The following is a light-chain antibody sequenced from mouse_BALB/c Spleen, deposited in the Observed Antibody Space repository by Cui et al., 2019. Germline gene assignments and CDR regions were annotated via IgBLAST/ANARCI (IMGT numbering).Light chain of an antibody. CDR1: QDVGIT. CDR2: WAS. J-gene: IGKJ5*01. Sequence: DIVMTQSHKFRSRSIGDRVSITCKYSQDVGITVAWYQQKPGQSPKLLMYWASTRHTGVPDRFTGSGSGTDFTLTISNVQSEDLADYFCQQYNNYPPSLTFGAGTKLELK. CDR3: QQYNNYPPSLT. V-gene: IGKV6-23*01.